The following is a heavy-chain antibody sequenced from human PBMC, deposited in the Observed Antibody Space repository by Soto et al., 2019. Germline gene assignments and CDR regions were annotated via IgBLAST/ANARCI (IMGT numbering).Heavy chain of an antibody. CDR3: ASFMGYCGGDCSSEYYGMDV. D-gene: IGHD2-21*02. V-gene: IGHV3-66*01. CDR1: GFTVSSNY. Sequence: GESLKISCAASGFTVSSNYMSWVRQAPGKGLEWVSVIYSGGSTYYADSVKGRFTISRDNSKNTLYLQMNSLRAEDTAVYYCASFMGYCGGDCSSEYYGMDVWGQGTTVTVSS. J-gene: IGHJ6*02. CDR2: IYSGGST.